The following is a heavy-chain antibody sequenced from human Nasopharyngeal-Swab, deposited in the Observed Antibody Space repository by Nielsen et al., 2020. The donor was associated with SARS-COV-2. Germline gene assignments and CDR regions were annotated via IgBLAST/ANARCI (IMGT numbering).Heavy chain of an antibody. Sequence: GSLRLSCAVYGGSFSGYYWSWIRQPPGKGLEWIGEINHSGSTNYNPSLKSRVTISVDTSKNQFSLKLSSVTAADTAVYYCARGNYDFWSGYPDWGQGTLVTVSS. D-gene: IGHD3-3*01. J-gene: IGHJ4*02. CDR3: ARGNYDFWSGYPD. CDR2: INHSGST. CDR1: GGSFSGYY. V-gene: IGHV4-34*01.